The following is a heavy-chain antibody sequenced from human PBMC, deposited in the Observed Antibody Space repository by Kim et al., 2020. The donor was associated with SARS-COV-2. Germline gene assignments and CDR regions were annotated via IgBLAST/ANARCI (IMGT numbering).Heavy chain of an antibody. J-gene: IGHJ6*02. V-gene: IGHV3-30*18. D-gene: IGHD3-10*01. CDR2: ISYDGSNK. CDR1: GFTFSSYG. Sequence: GGSLRLSCAASGFTFSSYGMHWVRQAPGKGLEWVAAISYDGSNKYYADSVKGRFTISRDNSKNTLYLQMNSLRAEDTAVYYCAKGRVGALLWFGEHYYYGMDVWGQGTTVTVSS. CDR3: AKGRVGALLWFGEHYYYGMDV.